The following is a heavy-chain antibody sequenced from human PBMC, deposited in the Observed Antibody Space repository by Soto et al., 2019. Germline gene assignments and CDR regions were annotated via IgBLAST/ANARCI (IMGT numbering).Heavy chain of an antibody. J-gene: IGHJ3*02. CDR2: IIPIFGTA. CDR1: GGTFSSYA. Sequence: SVKVSCKASGGTFSSYAISWVRQAPGQGLEWMGGIIPIFGTANYAQKFQGRVTITADESTSTAYMELSSLRSEDTAVYYCGGGVGRIAVLGDAFDIWGQGTMVTVSS. V-gene: IGHV1-69*13. D-gene: IGHD6-19*01. CDR3: GGGVGRIAVLGDAFDI.